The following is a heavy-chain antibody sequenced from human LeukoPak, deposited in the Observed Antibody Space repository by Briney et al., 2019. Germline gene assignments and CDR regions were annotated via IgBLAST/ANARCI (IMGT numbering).Heavy chain of an antibody. CDR1: SGSISTYY. V-gene: IGHV4-59*01. CDR2: IHYSGST. Sequence: SETLSLTCTVSSGSISTYYWSWIRQPPGKGLEWIGYIHYSGSTNYNPSLKSRVSISVETSKSHFSLKLTSVTAADTAVYYCARVRGDRTYYYYYYMDVWGKGTTVTVSS. D-gene: IGHD4-17*01. J-gene: IGHJ6*03. CDR3: ARVRGDRTYYYYYYMDV.